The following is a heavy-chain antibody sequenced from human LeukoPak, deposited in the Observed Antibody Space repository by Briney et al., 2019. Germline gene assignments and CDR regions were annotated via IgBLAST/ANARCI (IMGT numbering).Heavy chain of an antibody. Sequence: PGGSLRLSCTASGFTFGDYAMSWVRQAPGKGLEWVGFIRSKAYGGTTEYAASVKGRFTISRDDSKSIAYLQMNSLKTEDTAVYYCTRDYPYCGGDCYVYWGQGTLVTVSS. CDR2: IRSKAYGGTT. J-gene: IGHJ4*02. CDR1: GFTFGDYA. D-gene: IGHD2-21*02. V-gene: IGHV3-49*04. CDR3: TRDYPYCGGDCYVY.